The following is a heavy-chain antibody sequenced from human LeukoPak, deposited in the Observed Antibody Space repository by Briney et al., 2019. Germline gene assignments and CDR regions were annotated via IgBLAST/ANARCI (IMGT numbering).Heavy chain of an antibody. J-gene: IGHJ4*02. CDR1: GFTFSSYA. CDR2: ISGSDST. CDR3: AKDSPYAYYGSGSYWDY. D-gene: IGHD3-10*01. V-gene: IGHV3-23*01. Sequence: GGSLRLSCAASGFTFSSYAMSWARQAPGKGLEWVSAISGSDSTYYADSVKGRFTISRDNSKNTLYLQMNSLRAEDTAVYYCAKDSPYAYYGSGSYWDYWGQGTLVTVSS.